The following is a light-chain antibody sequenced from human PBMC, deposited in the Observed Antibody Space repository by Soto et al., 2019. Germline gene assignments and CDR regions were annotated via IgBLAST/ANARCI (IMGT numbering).Light chain of an antibody. V-gene: IGLV2-14*01. CDR3: CSYAGRTTFYV. J-gene: IGLJ1*01. CDR2: GVT. Sequence: QSVLTQPASVSESPGQSITISCAGTSSDIGGYNYVSWYQQHPDKAPKLMIYGVTNRPSGVSDRFSGSKSGNTASLTISGLQAEDEADYYCCSYAGRTTFYVFGTGTKVTVL. CDR1: SSDIGGYNY.